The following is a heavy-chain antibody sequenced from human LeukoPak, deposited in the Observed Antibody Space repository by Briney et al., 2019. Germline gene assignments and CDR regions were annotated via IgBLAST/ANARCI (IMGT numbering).Heavy chain of an antibody. Sequence: ASLKVSCKDSGYTFTSYDINWVPQATRQGLEWMVWMNPNSGNTGYVQKFQSSVTITRNTSISTAYMELSSLRSEDTAVYYFARGFSMVLGVIVGYWVQGTLVTVCS. CDR2: MNPNSGNT. CDR3: ARGFSMVLGVIVGY. D-gene: IGHD3-10*01. V-gene: IGHV1-8*01. J-gene: IGHJ4*02. CDR1: GYTFTSYD.